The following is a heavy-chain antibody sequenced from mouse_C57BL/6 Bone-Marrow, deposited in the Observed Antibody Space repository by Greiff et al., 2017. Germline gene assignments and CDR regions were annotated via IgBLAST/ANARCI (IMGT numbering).Heavy chain of an antibody. J-gene: IGHJ3*01. D-gene: IGHD1-1*01. CDR2: ISGGGGNT. V-gene: IGHV5-9*01. CDR3: ARAYYYGSSAWFAY. Sequence: EVMLVESGGGLVKPGGSLKLSCAASGFTFSSSTMSWVRQTPEKRLEWVATISGGGGNTYYPDSVKGRFTISRDNAKNTLYLQMSSLRSEDTALYYCARAYYYGSSAWFAYWGQGTLVTVSA. CDR1: GFTFSSST.